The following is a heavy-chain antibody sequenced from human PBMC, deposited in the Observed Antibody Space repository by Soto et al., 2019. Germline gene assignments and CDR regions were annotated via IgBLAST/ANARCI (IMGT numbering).Heavy chain of an antibody. CDR1: GFTFSSYG. D-gene: IGHD3-16*01. CDR3: ATLGGSQAGFDP. V-gene: IGHV3-33*01. J-gene: IGHJ5*02. CDR2: IWYDGSNK. Sequence: QVQLVESGGGVVQPGRSLRLSCAASGFTFSSYGMHWVLQAPGKGLEWVAVIWYDGSNKYYADSVKGRFTISRDNSKHTLDLQMTTMRAEDTAVYYCATLGGSQAGFDPWGQGTLVTVSS.